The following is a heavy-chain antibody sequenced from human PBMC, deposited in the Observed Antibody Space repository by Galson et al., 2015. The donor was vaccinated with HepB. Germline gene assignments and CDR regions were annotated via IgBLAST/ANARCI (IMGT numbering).Heavy chain of an antibody. D-gene: IGHD5-12*01. V-gene: IGHV3-30-3*01. CDR3: ARSIGDMGGYDWGLDY. J-gene: IGHJ4*02. Sequence: SLRLSCAASGFTFSSYAMHWVRQAPGKGLEWVAVISYDGSNKYYADSVKGRFTISRDNSKNTLYLQMNSLRAEDTAVYYCARSIGDMGGYDWGLDYWGQGTLVTVSS. CDR1: GFTFSSYA. CDR2: ISYDGSNK.